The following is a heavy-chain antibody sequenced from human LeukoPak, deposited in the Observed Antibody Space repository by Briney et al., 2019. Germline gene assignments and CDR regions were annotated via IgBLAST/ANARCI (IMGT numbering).Heavy chain of an antibody. CDR1: GFTFSSYG. J-gene: IGHJ4*02. CDR2: IWYDGSNK. V-gene: IGHV3-33*01. Sequence: GSLRLSCAASGFTFSSYGMHWVRQAPGKGLEWVAVIWYDGSNKYYADSVKGRFTISRDNSKNTLYLQMNSLRAEDTAVYYCARDGLSSGWLQDYWGQGTLVTVSS. D-gene: IGHD6-19*01. CDR3: ARDGLSSGWLQDY.